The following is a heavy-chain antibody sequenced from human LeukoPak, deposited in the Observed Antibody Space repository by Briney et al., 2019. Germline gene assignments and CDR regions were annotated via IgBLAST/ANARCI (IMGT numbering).Heavy chain of an antibody. CDR2: IYYGGIT. CDR3: AKDLGEGIVGTSDY. D-gene: IGHD1-26*01. CDR1: GGSITSYY. J-gene: IGHJ4*02. Sequence: SETLSLTCTVSGGSITSYYWSWLRQPPGKGLEWIGYIYYGGITHYNPSLKSRVTISLDTSNKQVSLRLRSVTAADTAVYYCAKDLGEGIVGTSDYWGQGTLVTVSS. V-gene: IGHV4-59*01.